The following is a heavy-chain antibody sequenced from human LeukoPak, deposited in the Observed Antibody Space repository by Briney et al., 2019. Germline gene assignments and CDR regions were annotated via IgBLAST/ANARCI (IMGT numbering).Heavy chain of an antibody. J-gene: IGHJ4*02. Sequence: GGSLRLSCAASGFTFSSHAMSWVRQTPGKGLEWASAITASGSSTYYADSVKGRFTISRDDSKNTLYLQMNDLRAEDTAVYYCAMNAGQWLVPCDYWGQGTLVTVSS. V-gene: IGHV3-23*01. CDR1: GFTFSSHA. CDR3: AMNAGQWLVPCDY. D-gene: IGHD6-19*01. CDR2: ITASGSST.